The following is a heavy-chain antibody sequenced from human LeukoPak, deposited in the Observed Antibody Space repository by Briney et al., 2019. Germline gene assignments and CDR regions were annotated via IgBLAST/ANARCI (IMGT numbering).Heavy chain of an antibody. D-gene: IGHD2-2*01. J-gene: IGHJ6*03. CDR3: ASMGVVPAAIFHMDV. Sequence: PGGSLRLSCAASGFTFSSYSMNWVRQAPGKGLEWVSYISSSSGAIYYADSVKGRFTISRDNAKNSLYLQMNSLRAEDTAVFYCASMGVVPAAIFHMDVWGKGTTVTVSS. CDR2: ISSSSGAI. CDR1: GFTFSSYS. V-gene: IGHV3-48*01.